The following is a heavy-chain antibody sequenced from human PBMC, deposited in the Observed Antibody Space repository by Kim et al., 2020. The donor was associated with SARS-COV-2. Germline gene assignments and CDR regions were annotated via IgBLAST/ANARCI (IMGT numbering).Heavy chain of an antibody. Sequence: GGSLRLSCAASGFTFSSYWMSWVRQAPGKGLEWVANIKQDGSEKYYVDSVKGRFTISRDNAKNSLYLQMNSLRAEDTAVYYCARDLYHYDSSGTPAYYYGMAVWGHGTTVTLSS. V-gene: IGHV3-7*03. CDR3: ARDLYHYDSSGTPAYYYGMAV. CDR1: GFTFSSYW. J-gene: IGHJ6*01. CDR2: IKQDGSEK. D-gene: IGHD3-22*01.